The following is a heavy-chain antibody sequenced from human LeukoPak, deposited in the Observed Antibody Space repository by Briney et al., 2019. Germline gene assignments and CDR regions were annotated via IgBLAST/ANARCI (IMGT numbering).Heavy chain of an antibody. CDR1: GFTFSSYA. Sequence: GRSLRLSCAASGFTFSSYAMHWVRQAPGKGLEWVAVLWYDGSNKYYADSVKGRFTVSRDNSKNTLYLQMNSLRVEDTAVYYCSRGIDGYDSIVDYWGQGTLVTVSS. J-gene: IGHJ4*02. CDR2: LWYDGSNK. CDR3: SRGIDGYDSIVDY. V-gene: IGHV3-33*01. D-gene: IGHD5-24*01.